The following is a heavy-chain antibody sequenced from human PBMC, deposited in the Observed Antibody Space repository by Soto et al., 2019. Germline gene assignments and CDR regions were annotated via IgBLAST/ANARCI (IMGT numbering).Heavy chain of an antibody. CDR2: IIPIFGTA. D-gene: IGHD3-22*01. CDR3: ARSNYYDSSGYYYDLDY. J-gene: IGHJ4*02. CDR1: GGTFSSYA. V-gene: IGHV1-69*06. Sequence: QVQLVQSGAEVKKPGSSVKVSCKASGGTFSSYAISWVPQAPGQGLEWMGGIIPIFGTANYAQKFQGRVTITADKSTSTAYMELSSLRSEDTAVYYCARSNYYDSSGYYYDLDYWGQGTLVTVSS.